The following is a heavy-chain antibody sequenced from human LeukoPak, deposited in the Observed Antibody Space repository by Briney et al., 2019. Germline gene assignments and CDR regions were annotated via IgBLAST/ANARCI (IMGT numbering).Heavy chain of an antibody. V-gene: IGHV1-2*02. Sequence: ASVKVSCKASGYTFTGYYMHWVRQAPGQGLEWMGWINPNSGGTNYAQKFQGRVPMTGDTSISTAYMELSRLRSDDTAVYYCARDQVSVAGTGIDYWGQGTLVTVSS. CDR3: ARDQVSVAGTGIDY. J-gene: IGHJ4*02. CDR1: GYTFTGYY. D-gene: IGHD6-19*01. CDR2: INPNSGGT.